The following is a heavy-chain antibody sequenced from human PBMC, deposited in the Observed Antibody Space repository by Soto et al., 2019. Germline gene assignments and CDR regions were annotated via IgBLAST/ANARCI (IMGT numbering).Heavy chain of an antibody. J-gene: IGHJ4*02. CDR3: ARRHGDYAIFDY. D-gene: IGHD4-17*01. V-gene: IGHV4-39*01. Sequence: PETLCLSCIVSAGSISTGDDYWGCILHPPEKGLEWIGTIYYSGGTYYNPSLKSRVTISVDTSKNQFSLKLSSVTAADTAVYYCARRHGDYAIFDYWGQVTLVTVS. CDR1: AGSISTGDDY. CDR2: IYYSGGT.